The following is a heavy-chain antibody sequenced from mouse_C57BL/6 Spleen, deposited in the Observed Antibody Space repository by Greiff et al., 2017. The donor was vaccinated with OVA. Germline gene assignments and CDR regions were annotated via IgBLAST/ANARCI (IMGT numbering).Heavy chain of an antibody. CDR1: GYTFTSYV. CDR3: ARGDGYYVYWYFDV. V-gene: IGHV1-14*01. J-gene: IGHJ1*03. D-gene: IGHD2-3*01. Sequence: EVKLQQSGPELVKPGASVKMSCKASGYTFTSYVMHWVKQKPGQGLEWIGYIYPYNDGTKYNEKFKGKATLTSDKSSSTAYMELSSLTSEDAAVYYCARGDGYYVYWYFDVWGTGTTVTVSS. CDR2: IYPYNDGT.